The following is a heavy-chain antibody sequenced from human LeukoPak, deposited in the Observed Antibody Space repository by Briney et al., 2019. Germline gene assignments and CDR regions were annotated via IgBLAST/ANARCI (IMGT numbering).Heavy chain of an antibody. CDR2: IKQDGSEK. J-gene: IGHJ4*02. CDR1: GFTFSSYW. CDR3: AREKLGEHIVVADY. Sequence: GGSLRLSCAASGFTFSSYWTSWVRQAPGKGLEWVANIKQDGSEKYYVDSVKGRFTISRDNAKNSLYLQMNSLRAEDTAVYYCAREKLGEHIVVADYWGQGTLVTVSS. V-gene: IGHV3-7*01. D-gene: IGHD2-21*01.